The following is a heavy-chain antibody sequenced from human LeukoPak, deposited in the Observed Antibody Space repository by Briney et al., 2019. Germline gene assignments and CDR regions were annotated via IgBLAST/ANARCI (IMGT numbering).Heavy chain of an antibody. Sequence: SETLSLTCTVSGGSVRSYHWSWIRQSPGEGLEWIAYIHNSGGTRYNPSLQSRVPISVDTSKNQFSLKLRSVTAADTAVYYCVRDWEGFNFDIWGQGTMVTVSS. V-gene: IGHV4-59*02. CDR1: GGSVRSYH. J-gene: IGHJ3*02. CDR2: IHNSGGT. CDR3: VRDWEGFNFDI. D-gene: IGHD1-26*01.